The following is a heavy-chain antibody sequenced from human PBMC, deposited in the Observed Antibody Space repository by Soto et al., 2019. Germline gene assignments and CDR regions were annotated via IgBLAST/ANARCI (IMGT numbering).Heavy chain of an antibody. CDR2: VFYRGGT. CDR3: ARTEASSWSFFYYGMDV. D-gene: IGHD6-13*01. J-gene: IGHJ6*02. V-gene: IGHV4-59*01. Sequence: PSETLSLTCSVSDDSISSYYWSWIRQPPGKGLQWIGYVFYRGGTAYNPSLKSRVTISLDMSKKQFSLNLNSVTAADTAAYYCARTEASSWSFFYYGMDVWGQGTTVTVSS. CDR1: DDSISSYY.